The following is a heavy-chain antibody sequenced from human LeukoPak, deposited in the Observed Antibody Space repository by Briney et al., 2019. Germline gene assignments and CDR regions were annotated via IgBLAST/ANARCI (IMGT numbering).Heavy chain of an antibody. J-gene: IGHJ4*02. Sequence: GGSLRLSCAASGFTFDDYAMHWVRQAPGKGLEWVSGISWNSGSIGYADSVKGRFTISRDNAKNSLYLQMNSLRAEYTALYYCAKAVVVVIDAPYYFDYWGQGTLVTVSS. V-gene: IGHV3-9*01. CDR2: ISWNSGSI. D-gene: IGHD3-22*01. CDR3: AKAVVVVIDAPYYFDY. CDR1: GFTFDDYA.